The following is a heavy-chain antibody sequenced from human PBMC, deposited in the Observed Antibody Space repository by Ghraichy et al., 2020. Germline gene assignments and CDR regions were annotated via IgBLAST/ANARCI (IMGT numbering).Heavy chain of an antibody. CDR1: GFTFSSYA. D-gene: IGHD3-9*01. J-gene: IGHJ3*02. CDR3: ARGTYYDILTGYYSGAFDI. CDR2: ISYDGSNK. V-gene: IGHV3-30-3*01. Sequence: GGSLRLSCAASGFTFSSYAMHWVRQAPGKGLEWVAVISYDGSNKYYADSVKGRFTISRDNSKNTLYLQMNSLRAEDTAVYYCARGTYYDILTGYYSGAFDIWGQGTMVTVSS.